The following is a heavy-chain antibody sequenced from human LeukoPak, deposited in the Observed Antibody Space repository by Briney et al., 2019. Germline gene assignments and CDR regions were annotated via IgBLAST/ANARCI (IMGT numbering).Heavy chain of an antibody. CDR1: GGTFSSYA. V-gene: IGHV1-69*05. CDR2: IIPIFGTA. J-gene: IGHJ6*03. D-gene: IGHD6-13*01. CDR3: ARRRIAAHSDYYYYMDV. Sequence: SVKVSCKASGGTFSSYAISWVRQAPGQGLEWMGGIIPIFGTANYAQKFQGRVTITTDESTSTAYMELSSLRSEDTAVYYCARRRIAAHSDYYYYMDVWGKGTTVTVSS.